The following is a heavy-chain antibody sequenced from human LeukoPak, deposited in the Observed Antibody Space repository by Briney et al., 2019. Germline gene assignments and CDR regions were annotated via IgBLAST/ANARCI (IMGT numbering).Heavy chain of an antibody. CDR2: INPNSGGT. J-gene: IGHJ4*02. D-gene: IGHD5-24*01. Sequence: GASVKVSCKASGYTFTGYYMHWVRQAPGQGLEWMGWINPNSGGTNYAQKFQGRVTMTRDTSISTAYMELSRLRSDDTAVYYCARDRRDGYNFYDYWGQGTLVTVSS. V-gene: IGHV1-2*02. CDR1: GYTFTGYY. CDR3: ARDRRDGYNFYDY.